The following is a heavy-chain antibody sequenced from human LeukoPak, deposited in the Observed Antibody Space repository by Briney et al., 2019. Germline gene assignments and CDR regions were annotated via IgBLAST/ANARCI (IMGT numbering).Heavy chain of an antibody. Sequence: SETLSLTCTVSGGSISSGGYYWSWIRQPPGKGLEWIGYIYHSGSTYYNPSLKSRVTISVDRSKNQFSLKLSPVTAADTAVYYCARGLQRSNAFDIWGQGTMVTVSS. CDR2: IYHSGST. J-gene: IGHJ3*02. CDR3: ARGLQRSNAFDI. CDR1: GGSISSGGYY. D-gene: IGHD5-18*01. V-gene: IGHV4-30-2*01.